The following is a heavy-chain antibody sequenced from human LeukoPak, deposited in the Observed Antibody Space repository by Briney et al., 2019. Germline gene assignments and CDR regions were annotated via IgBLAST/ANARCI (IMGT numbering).Heavy chain of an antibody. CDR3: ARHLRGYSAYDPLDQ. Sequence: GESLKISCTGSGYTFSNYWIVWVRQMPGKGLGWMGIIYPGDSETRYSPSFQGQVTISADKSISTAYLQWSSLRASDTAMYYCARHLRGYSAYDPLDQWGQGTLVIVSS. D-gene: IGHD5-12*01. CDR1: GYTFSNYW. V-gene: IGHV5-51*01. CDR2: IYPGDSET. J-gene: IGHJ4*02.